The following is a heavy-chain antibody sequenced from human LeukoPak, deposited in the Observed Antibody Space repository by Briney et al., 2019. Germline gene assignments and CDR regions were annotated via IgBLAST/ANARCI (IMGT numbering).Heavy chain of an antibody. CDR3: ARDDMVRGVAFDY. V-gene: IGHV3-30*02. CDR1: GFTFSSYG. CDR2: IRYDGSNK. D-gene: IGHD3-10*01. Sequence: GGSLRLSCAASGFTFSSYGMHWVRQAPGKGLEWVAFIRYDGSNKYYADSVKGRFTISRDNSKNTLYLQMNSLRAEDTAVYYCARDDMVRGVAFDYRGQGTLVTVSS. J-gene: IGHJ4*02.